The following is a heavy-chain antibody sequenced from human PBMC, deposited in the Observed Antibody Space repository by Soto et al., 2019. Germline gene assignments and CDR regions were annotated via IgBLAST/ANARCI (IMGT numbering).Heavy chain of an antibody. CDR3: ARGSYSVAYGMDV. V-gene: IGHV3-33*01. CDR1: GFSFSSYG. J-gene: IGHJ6*02. CDR2: IWYDGSNK. D-gene: IGHD1-26*01. Sequence: QVQLVESGGGVVQPGRSLRLSCAASGFSFSSYGMHWVRQAPGKGLEWVAVIWYDGSNKYYADSVKGRLTISRDNSKKTVYLQMNSLRAEDTAVYYCARGSYSVAYGMDVWGQGTTVTVPS.